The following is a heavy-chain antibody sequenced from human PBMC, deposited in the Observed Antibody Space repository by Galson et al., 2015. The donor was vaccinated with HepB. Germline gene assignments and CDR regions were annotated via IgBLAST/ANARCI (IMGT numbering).Heavy chain of an antibody. CDR1: GFPLSTYT. CDR3: AKDRNSTSPVTYGMGD. J-gene: IGHJ6*02. Sequence: SLRLSCAASGFPLSTYTMSWVRQAPGKGLEWVSAISGSGGTTYYADSVRGRFTISRDNTKRTLYLQMNRLRGEDTALYYCAKDRNSTSPVTYGMGDWGPGTTVTVFS. V-gene: IGHV3-23*01. D-gene: IGHD6-6*01. CDR2: ISGSGGTT.